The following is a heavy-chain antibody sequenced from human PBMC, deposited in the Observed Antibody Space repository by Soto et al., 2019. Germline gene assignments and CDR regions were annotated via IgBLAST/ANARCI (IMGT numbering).Heavy chain of an antibody. Sequence: SETLSLTCTVSGGSISSSSYYWGWIRQPPGKGLEWIGSIYYSGSTYYNPSLKSRVTISVDTSKNQFSLKLSSVTAADTAVYYCARHQLKLTVVVVAATPHGGLPGGGGLQNWFDPWGQGTLVTVSS. CDR2: IYYSGST. J-gene: IGHJ5*02. CDR1: GGSISSSSYY. D-gene: IGHD2-15*01. CDR3: ARHQLKLTVVVVAATPHGGLPGGGGLQNWFDP. V-gene: IGHV4-39*01.